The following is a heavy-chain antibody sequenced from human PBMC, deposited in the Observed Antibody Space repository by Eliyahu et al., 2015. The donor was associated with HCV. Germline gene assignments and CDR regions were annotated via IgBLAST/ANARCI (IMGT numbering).Heavy chain of an antibody. J-gene: IGHJ6*03. CDR1: GGSFSGYY. CDR3: ARGIRGINMIVVVMTSYYYYMDV. Sequence: QVQLQQWGAGLLKPSETLSLTCAVYGGSFSGYYWTWIRQPPGKGLEWIGEINHSGSTNLQPVPQNSIPHTGNPSQKPFSLKLSSVTAADTAVYYCARGIRGINMIVVVMTSYYYYMDVWGKGTTVTVSS. D-gene: IGHD3-22*01. V-gene: IGHV4-34*01. CDR2: INHSGST.